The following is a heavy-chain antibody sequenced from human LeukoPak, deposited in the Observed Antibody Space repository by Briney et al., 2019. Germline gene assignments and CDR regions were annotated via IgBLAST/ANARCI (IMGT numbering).Heavy chain of an antibody. J-gene: IGHJ4*02. CDR3: ARDKGGHDY. V-gene: IGHV3-21*01. CDR1: GGSVSGTG. Sequence: PSETLSLTCSVSGGSVSGTGYYWGWIRQPPGKGLEWVSSISSSSSYIYYADSVKGRFTISRDNAKNSLYLQMNSLRAEDTAVYYCARDKGGHDYWGQGTLVTVSS. CDR2: ISSSSSYI.